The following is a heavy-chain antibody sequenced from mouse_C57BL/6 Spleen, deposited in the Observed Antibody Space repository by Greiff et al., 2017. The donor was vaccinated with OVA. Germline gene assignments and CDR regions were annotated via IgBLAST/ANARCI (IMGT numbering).Heavy chain of an antibody. CDR1: GYTFTSYW. CDR2: IDPSDSET. CDR3: ARRGYDEGYFDY. V-gene: IGHV1-52*01. Sequence: VKLQQPGAELVRPGSSVKLSCKASGYTFTSYWMHWVKQRPIQGLEWIGNIDPSDSETHYNQKFKDKATLTVDKSSSTAYMQLSSLTSEDSAVYYCARRGYDEGYFDYWGQGTTLTVSS. J-gene: IGHJ2*01. D-gene: IGHD2-2*01.